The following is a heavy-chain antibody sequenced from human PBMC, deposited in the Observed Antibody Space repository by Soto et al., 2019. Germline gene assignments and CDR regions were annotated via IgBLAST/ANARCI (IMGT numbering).Heavy chain of an antibody. V-gene: IGHV1-2*02. Sequence: ASVKVSCKASGYTFAGYFIHWVRQAPGQGPEWMGLITPHSGGTNYAQKFQGRVTMTRDTSINTAYMELSRLRSDDTAVYYCARGGRIASLAFGVDLWGQGTLVTVSS. J-gene: IGHJ5*02. D-gene: IGHD3-16*01. CDR2: ITPHSGGT. CDR1: GYTFAGYF. CDR3: ARGGRIASLAFGVDL.